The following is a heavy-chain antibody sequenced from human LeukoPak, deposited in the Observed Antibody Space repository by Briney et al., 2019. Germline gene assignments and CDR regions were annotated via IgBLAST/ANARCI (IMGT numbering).Heavy chain of an antibody. Sequence: GGSLRLSCAASGFTFSSYAMSWVRQAPGKGLEWVSATSGSGGSTYYADSVEGRFTISRDNSKNTLYLQMNSLRAEDTAVYYCAKDGPYDSSGYWLKIFDYWGQGTLVTVSS. CDR3: AKDGPYDSSGYWLKIFDY. D-gene: IGHD3-22*01. J-gene: IGHJ4*02. V-gene: IGHV3-23*01. CDR1: GFTFSSYA. CDR2: TSGSGGST.